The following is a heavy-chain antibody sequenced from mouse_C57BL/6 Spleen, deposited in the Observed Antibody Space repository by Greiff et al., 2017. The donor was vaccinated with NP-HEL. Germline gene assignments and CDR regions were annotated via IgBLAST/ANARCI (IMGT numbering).Heavy chain of an antibody. Sequence: QVQLQQPGAELVMPGASVKLSCKASGYTFTSYWMHWVKQRPGQGLEWIGEIDPSDSYTNYNQKFKGQSTLTVDKSSSTAYMQLSSLTSEDSAVYYCARDAHFDYWGQGTTLTVSS. V-gene: IGHV1-69*01. CDR2: IDPSDSYT. CDR3: ARDAHFDY. J-gene: IGHJ2*01. CDR1: GYTFTSYW.